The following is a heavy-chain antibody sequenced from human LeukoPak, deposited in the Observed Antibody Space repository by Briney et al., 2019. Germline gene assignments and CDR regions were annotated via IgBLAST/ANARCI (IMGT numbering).Heavy chain of an antibody. J-gene: IGHJ6*03. V-gene: IGHV3-20*04. Sequence: GGSLRLSCAASGFTFDDYGMSWVRQAPGKGLEWVSGINWNGGSTGYAGSVKGRFTISRDNAKNSLYLQMNSLRAEDTALYYCARGPPYYYYMDVWGKGTTVTVSS. CDR3: ARGPPYYYYMDV. CDR1: GFTFDDYG. CDR2: INWNGGST.